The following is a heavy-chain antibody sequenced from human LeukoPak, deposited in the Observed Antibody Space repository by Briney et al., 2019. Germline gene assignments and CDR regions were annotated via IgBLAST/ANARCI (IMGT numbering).Heavy chain of an antibody. V-gene: IGHV1-46*01. CDR1: GYTFTSYY. Sequence: ASVKVSCKASGYTFTSYYMHWVRQAPGQGLEWMGIINPSGGSTSYAQKFQGRVAMTRDMSTSTVYMELSSLRSEDTAVYYCARSGSGYSYERYWYFDLWGRGTLVTVSS. J-gene: IGHJ2*01. CDR2: INPSGGST. CDR3: ARSGSGYSYERYWYFDL. D-gene: IGHD5-18*01.